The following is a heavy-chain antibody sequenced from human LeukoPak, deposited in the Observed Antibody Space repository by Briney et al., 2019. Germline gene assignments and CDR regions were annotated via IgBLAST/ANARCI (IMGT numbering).Heavy chain of an antibody. Sequence: GRSLRLSCAASGFTFSSYWMSWVRQAPGKGLEWVANIKQDGSEKYYVDSVKGRFTISRDNAKNSLYLQMNSLRAEDTAVYYCARDESSSGYCSGGSCYSITPGWFDPWGQGTLVTVSS. CDR3: ARDESSSGYCSGGSCYSITPGWFDP. J-gene: IGHJ5*02. V-gene: IGHV3-7*01. D-gene: IGHD2-15*01. CDR1: GFTFSSYW. CDR2: IKQDGSEK.